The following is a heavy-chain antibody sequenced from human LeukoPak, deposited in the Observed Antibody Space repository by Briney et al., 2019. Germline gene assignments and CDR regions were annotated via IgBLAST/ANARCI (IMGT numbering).Heavy chain of an antibody. D-gene: IGHD4-17*01. CDR1: GFTFGDYA. CDR3: TREANYGDPYGVDY. CDR2: IRSKAYGGTT. J-gene: IGHJ4*02. Sequence: GGSLRLSCTASGFTFGDYAMSWFRQAPGKGLEWVGFIRSKAYGGTTEYAASVKGRFTISRDDSKSIAYLQMNSLKTEDTAVYYCTREANYGDPYGVDYWGQGTLVTVSS. V-gene: IGHV3-49*03.